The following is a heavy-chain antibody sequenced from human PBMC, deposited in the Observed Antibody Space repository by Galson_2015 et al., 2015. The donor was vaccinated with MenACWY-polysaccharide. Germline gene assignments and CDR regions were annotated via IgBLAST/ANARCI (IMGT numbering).Heavy chain of an antibody. D-gene: IGHD3-3*01. CDR1: GFTFTSYA. CDR3: AKDSTDFWSVAGRFDH. V-gene: IGHV3-23*01. CDR2: IRSSGTNT. Sequence: SLRLSCAASGFTFTSYAMSWVRQAPGKGLEWVPAIRSSGTNTYYADSVKGRFTISRDNSKNTLYLQMNSLRAEDTAVYYCAKDSTDFWSVAGRFDHWGQGTLVTVSP. J-gene: IGHJ5*02.